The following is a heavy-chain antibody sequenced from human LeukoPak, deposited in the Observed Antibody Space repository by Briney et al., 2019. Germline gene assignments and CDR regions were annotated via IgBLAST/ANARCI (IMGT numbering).Heavy chain of an antibody. Sequence: PGGSLRLSCAASGFTFSSYSMNWVRQAPGKGLHWVSSISSSSSYIYYADSVKGRFTISRDNAKTSLYLQMNSLRAEDTAVYYCARDVKPLEWDDYWGQGTLVSVSS. V-gene: IGHV3-21*01. CDR2: ISSSSSYI. J-gene: IGHJ4*02. CDR3: ARDVKPLEWDDY. D-gene: IGHD1-26*01. CDR1: GFTFSSYS.